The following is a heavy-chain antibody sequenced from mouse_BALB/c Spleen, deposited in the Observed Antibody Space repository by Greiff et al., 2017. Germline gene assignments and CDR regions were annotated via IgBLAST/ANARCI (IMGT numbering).Heavy chain of an antibody. CDR1: GYSITSGYY. Sequence: VQLVESGPGLVKPSQSLSLTCSVTGYSITSGYYWNWIRQFPGNKLEWMGYISYDGSNNYNPSLKNRISITRDTSKNQFFLKLNSVTTEDTATYYFARGGYQYAMDYWGQGTSVTVSS. V-gene: IGHV3-6*02. CDR2: ISYDGSN. J-gene: IGHJ4*01. CDR3: ARGGYQYAMDY.